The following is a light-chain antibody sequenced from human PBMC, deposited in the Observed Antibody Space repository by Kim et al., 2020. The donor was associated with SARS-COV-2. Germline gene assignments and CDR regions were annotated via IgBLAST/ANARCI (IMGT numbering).Light chain of an antibody. CDR3: LLYYGGARV. V-gene: IGLV7-43*01. Sequence: PGGTVTLPCASSTGAVTSGYYPSWFQQKPGQAPRALIYSTSKKQSWTPARFSGSLLGGKAALTLSSVQPEDEAEYYCLLYYGGARVFGGGTQLTVL. CDR2: STS. J-gene: IGLJ2*01. CDR1: TGAVTSGYY.